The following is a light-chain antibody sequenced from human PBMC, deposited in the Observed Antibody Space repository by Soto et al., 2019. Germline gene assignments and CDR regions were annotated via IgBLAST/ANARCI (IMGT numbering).Light chain of an antibody. J-gene: IGKJ2*01. CDR1: QSVGKY. V-gene: IGKV3-11*01. CDR3: QQLSNWPPYT. CDR2: DAS. Sequence: EIVLTQSPATLSLSPGERATLSCRASQSVGKYLAWYQQRPGQAPRLLIYDASDRATGIPARFGGSGSGTDVSLTISSLEPEDFAVYYCQQLSNWPPYTFGQGTKVDIK.